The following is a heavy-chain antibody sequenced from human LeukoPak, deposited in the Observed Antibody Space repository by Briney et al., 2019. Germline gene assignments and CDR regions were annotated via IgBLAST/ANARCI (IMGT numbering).Heavy chain of an antibody. CDR3: SGDGAGIESWGELDP. D-gene: IGHD3-16*01. J-gene: IGHJ5*02. CDR2: IWSEGKT. V-gene: IGHV3-53*05. CDR1: GFSVHNHH. Sequence: PGGSLRLSCAAPGFSVHNHHLDLVRPAPGGRPEWVSFIWSEGKTLFPAFLRGRFTDSRDQFKNPLYLPIRSLNPDDHARYYRSGDGAGIESWGELDPWGQGTQGTVSA.